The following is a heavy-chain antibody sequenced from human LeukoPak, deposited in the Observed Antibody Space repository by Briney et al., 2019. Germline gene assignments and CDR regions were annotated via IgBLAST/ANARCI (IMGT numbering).Heavy chain of an antibody. CDR2: IWYDGSNK. D-gene: IGHD3-3*01. Sequence: GRSLRLSCAASGFTFSSYGMHWVRQAPGKGLEWVAVIWYDGSNKYYAGSVKGRFTISRDNSKNTLYLQMNSLRAEDTAVYYCARDSISRRPPLKPFDYWGQGTLVTVSS. V-gene: IGHV3-33*01. J-gene: IGHJ4*02. CDR3: ARDSISRRPPLKPFDY. CDR1: GFTFSSYG.